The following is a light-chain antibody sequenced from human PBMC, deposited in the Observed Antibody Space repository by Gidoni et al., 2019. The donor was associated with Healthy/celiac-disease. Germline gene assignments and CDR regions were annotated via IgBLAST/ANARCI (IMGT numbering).Light chain of an antibody. Sequence: QSVLTQPPSASGTPGQRVTISCSGSSSNIGSNTVNWYQQLPGTAPKLLNYRNNQRPSGVPDRFSGSKSGTSASLAISGLQSEDEADYYCAAWDDSLNGVVFGGGTKLTVL. CDR3: AAWDDSLNGVV. CDR1: SSNIGSNT. CDR2: RNN. V-gene: IGLV1-44*01. J-gene: IGLJ2*01.